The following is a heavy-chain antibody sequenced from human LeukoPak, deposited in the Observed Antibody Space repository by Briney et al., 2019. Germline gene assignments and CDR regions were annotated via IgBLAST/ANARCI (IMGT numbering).Heavy chain of an antibody. D-gene: IGHD3-10*01. CDR1: GGSFSGYY. V-gene: IGHV4-34*01. CDR2: INHSGST. Sequence: SETLSLTCAVYGGSFSGYYWSWIRQPPGKGLEWIGEINHSGSTNYNPSLKSRVTISVDTSKNQFSLKLSSVTAADTAVYYCARCLPYYYGSGSSCYMDVWGKGTTVTVSS. CDR3: ARCLPYYYGSGSSCYMDV. J-gene: IGHJ6*03.